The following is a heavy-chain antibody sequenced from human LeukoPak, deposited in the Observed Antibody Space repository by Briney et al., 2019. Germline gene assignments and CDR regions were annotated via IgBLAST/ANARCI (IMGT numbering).Heavy chain of an antibody. J-gene: IGHJ4*02. D-gene: IGHD3/OR15-3a*01. CDR3: ARGAGGDWFPNDY. Sequence: ASVKVSCKSSGYTFTGYYMHWGRQGPGQGLEWMGWINPNSGGTNYAKKFQGRVTMTRDTSISTAYMKLSRLRSDDTAVFYCARGAGGDWFPNDYWGQGTLVTVSS. CDR1: GYTFTGYY. CDR2: INPNSGGT. V-gene: IGHV1-2*02.